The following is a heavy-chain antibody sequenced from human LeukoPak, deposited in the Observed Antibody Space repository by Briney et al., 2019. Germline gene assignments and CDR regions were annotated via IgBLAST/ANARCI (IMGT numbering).Heavy chain of an antibody. D-gene: IGHD4-11*01. CDR3: ARVRNDYSNYYFDY. V-gene: IGHV5-51*01. Sequence: GESLQISFKGSGYSFTNYWIGWVRQMPGKGLEWMGIIYPDDSDTGYSPSFQGQVTISADKSIDTAYLQWSSLKAADIAMYYCARVRNDYSNYYFDYWGQGTLVTVSS. J-gene: IGHJ4*02. CDR1: GYSFTNYW. CDR2: IYPDDSDT.